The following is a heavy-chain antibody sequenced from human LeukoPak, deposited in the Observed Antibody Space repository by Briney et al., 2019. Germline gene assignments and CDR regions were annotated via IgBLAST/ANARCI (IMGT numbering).Heavy chain of an antibody. J-gene: IGHJ6*04. D-gene: IGHD2-21*01. V-gene: IGHV1-69*04. CDR3: ARELISGDMTDV. CDR2: IIPILGIA. CDR1: GGTFSSYT. Sequence: SVKVSCKASGGTFSSYTISWVRQAPGQGLEWMGRIIPILGIANYAQKFQGRVSITADKSTSTAYMELSSLRSEDTAVYYCARELISGDMTDVWGKGTTVTVSS.